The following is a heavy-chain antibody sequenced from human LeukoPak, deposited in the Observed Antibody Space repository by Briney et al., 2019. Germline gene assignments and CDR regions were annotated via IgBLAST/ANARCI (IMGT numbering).Heavy chain of an antibody. Sequence: SGGSLRLSCAASGFTFSSYGMHWVRQAPGKGLEWVAVISYDGSNKYYADSVKGRFTISRDNSKNTLYLQMNSLRAEDTAVYYCAKEGYYDFWSGYSYYFDYWGQGTLVTVSS. J-gene: IGHJ4*02. D-gene: IGHD3-3*01. CDR1: GFTFSSYG. CDR3: AKEGYYDFWSGYSYYFDY. V-gene: IGHV3-30*18. CDR2: ISYDGSNK.